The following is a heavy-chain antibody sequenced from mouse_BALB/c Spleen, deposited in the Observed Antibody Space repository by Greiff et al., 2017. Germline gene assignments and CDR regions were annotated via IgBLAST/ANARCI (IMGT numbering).Heavy chain of an antibody. V-gene: IGHV1-69*02. CDR3: TCSVYYFDY. CDR2: IYPSDSYT. D-gene: IGHD2-10*02. CDR1: GYTFTSYW. Sequence: QVQLQQPGAELVRPGASVKLSCKASGYTFTSYWINWVKQRPGQGLEWIGNIYPSDSYTNYNQKFKDKATLTVDKSSSTAYMQLSSPTSEDSAVYYCTCSVYYFDYWGQGTTLTVSS. J-gene: IGHJ2*01.